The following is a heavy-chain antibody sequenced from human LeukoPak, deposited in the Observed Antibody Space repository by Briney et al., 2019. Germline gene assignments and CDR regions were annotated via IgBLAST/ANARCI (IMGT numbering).Heavy chain of an antibody. V-gene: IGHV3-48*03. CDR2: ISTSGDTT. CDR3: ARIIPKGPVTHDY. J-gene: IGHJ4*02. CDR1: KFTFSNYE. D-gene: IGHD2-21*02. Sequence: PGGSLRLSCAASKFTFSNYEMNWVRQAPGKGLQWVSYISTSGDTTFYADSVKGRFTISRDNANNPLYIQMNSLRAEDTALYFCARIIPKGPVTHDYWGQGTLVTVSS.